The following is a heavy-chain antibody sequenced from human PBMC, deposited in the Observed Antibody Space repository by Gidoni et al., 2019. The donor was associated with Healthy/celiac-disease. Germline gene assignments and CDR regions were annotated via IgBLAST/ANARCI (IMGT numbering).Heavy chain of an antibody. D-gene: IGHD6-13*01. CDR1: GFPFSRYA. V-gene: IGHV3-23*01. CDR3: AKEGTKLQQLVSWFDP. Sequence: EVQLLESGGGLVQPGGSLRLSCEASGFPFSRYAMSWVRQAPGKGLDWVSAISGSGGSTYYADSVKGRFTISRDNSKNTLYLQMNSLRAEDTAVYYCAKEGTKLQQLVSWFDPWGQGTLVTVSS. J-gene: IGHJ5*02. CDR2: ISGSGGST.